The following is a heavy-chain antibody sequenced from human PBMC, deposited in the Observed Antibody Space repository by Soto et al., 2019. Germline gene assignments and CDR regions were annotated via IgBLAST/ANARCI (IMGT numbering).Heavy chain of an antibody. CDR1: GFTFSDYY. V-gene: IGHV3-11*01. D-gene: IGHD3-3*01. J-gene: IGHJ4*02. CDR2: ISSSGSTI. CDR3: GKEGLRFFYFFFEPFDY. Sequence: GGSLRLSCAASGFTFSDYYMSWIRQAPGKGLEWVSYISSSGSTIYYADSVKGRFTISRDNAKNSLYLQMNSLRAEDTAVYYCGKEGLRFFYFFFEPFDYGGKGTLVPAS.